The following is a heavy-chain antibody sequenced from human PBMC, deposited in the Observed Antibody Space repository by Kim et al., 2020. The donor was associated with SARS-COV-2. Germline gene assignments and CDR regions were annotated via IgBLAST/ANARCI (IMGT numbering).Heavy chain of an antibody. CDR3: ARVSTYYYNY. D-gene: IGHD3-22*01. J-gene: IGHJ4*02. CDR2: ISYSGIT. CDR1: GDSSSSGGYY. Sequence: TRSLTCTVSGDSSSSGGYYWSWIRQHPGQGLEWIGYISYSGITYYNPSLKSRVTISVDTSKNQFSLKLSSVTAADTAVYYCARVSTYYYNYWGQGILVTVSS. V-gene: IGHV4-31*03.